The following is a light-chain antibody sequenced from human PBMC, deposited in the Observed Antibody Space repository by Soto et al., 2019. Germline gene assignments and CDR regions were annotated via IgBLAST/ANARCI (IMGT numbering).Light chain of an antibody. CDR3: QQSYSNPPWT. V-gene: IGKV1-39*01. J-gene: IGKJ1*01. CDR2: AAS. Sequence: DIQMTQSPSSLSASVGDRVTIICRASQSISSYLNWYQQKPGKAPKLLIYAASSLQSGVPSRFSGSGSGTDFTLTISSLQPEDFANYYCQQSYSNPPWTFGQGTKVDIK. CDR1: QSISSY.